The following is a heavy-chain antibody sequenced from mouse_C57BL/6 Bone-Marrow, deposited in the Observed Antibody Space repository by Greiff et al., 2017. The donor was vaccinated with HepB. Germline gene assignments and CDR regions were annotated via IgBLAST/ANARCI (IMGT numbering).Heavy chain of an antibody. D-gene: IGHD1-1*01. CDR3: ARDYGGDAMDY. CDR2: IRNKANGYTT. CDR1: GFTFTDYY. Sequence: EVMLVESGGGLVQPGGSLSLSCAASGFTFTDYYMSWVRQPPGKALEWLGFIRNKANGYTTEYSASVKGRFTISRDNSQSILYLQMNALRAEDSATYYCARDYGGDAMDYWGQGTSVTVSS. J-gene: IGHJ4*01. V-gene: IGHV7-3*01.